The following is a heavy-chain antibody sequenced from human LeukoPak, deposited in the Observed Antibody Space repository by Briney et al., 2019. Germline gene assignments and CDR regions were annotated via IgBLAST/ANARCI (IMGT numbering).Heavy chain of an antibody. J-gene: IGHJ4*02. D-gene: IGHD4-17*01. CDR3: ARRRYGDYCFDY. CDR1: GFTFDDYG. Sequence: GGSLRLSCAASGFTFDDYGMTWVRQAPGKGLEWVSAINWNGGSTGYADSVKGRFTISRDNAKNSLYLQMNSLRAEDTALYYCARRRYGDYCFDYWGQGTLVTVSS. CDR2: INWNGGST. V-gene: IGHV3-20*04.